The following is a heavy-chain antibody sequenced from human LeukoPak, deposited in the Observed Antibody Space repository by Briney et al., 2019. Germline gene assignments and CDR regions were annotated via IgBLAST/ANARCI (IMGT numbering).Heavy chain of an antibody. CDR3: ARWLQSPFDY. Sequence: GRSLRLSCAASGFTFSSYAMHWVRQAPGKGLEWVAVISYDGSNKYYADSGKGRFTISRDNSKNTLYLQMNSLRVEDTAVYYCARWLQSPFDYWGQGTLVTVSS. V-gene: IGHV3-30-3*01. J-gene: IGHJ4*02. CDR2: ISYDGSNK. D-gene: IGHD5-24*01. CDR1: GFTFSSYA.